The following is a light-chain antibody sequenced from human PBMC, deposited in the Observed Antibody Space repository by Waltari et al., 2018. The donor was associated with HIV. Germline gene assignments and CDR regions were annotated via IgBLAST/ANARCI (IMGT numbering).Light chain of an antibody. V-gene: IGLV1-51*01. CDR3: ATWDSSLSAGV. CDR1: SPNIGNNF. J-gene: IGLJ2*01. Sequence: QSVLTQPPSVSAAPGQKVTISCSGSSPNIGNNFISWYQKVPGTAPKLLIYDNMKRPSGISDRCSGSKSGTSGTLCISGLQAGDEADYYCATWDSSLSAGVFGGGTKVTVL. CDR2: DNM.